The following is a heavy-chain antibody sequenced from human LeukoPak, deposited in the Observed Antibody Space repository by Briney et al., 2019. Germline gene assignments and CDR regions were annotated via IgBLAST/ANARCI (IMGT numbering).Heavy chain of an antibody. V-gene: IGHV4-39*07. J-gene: IGHJ6*03. CDR1: GGSISSSSYY. D-gene: IGHD2-15*01. CDR2: IHYSGST. Sequence: PSETLSLTCTVSGGSISSSSYYWGWIRQPPGKGPEWIGSIHYSGSTNYNPSLKSRVTISVDTSKNQFSLKLSSVTAADTAVYYCARGYCSGGSCYSYYYYNYMDAWGKGTTVTVSS. CDR3: ARGYCSGGSCYSYYYYNYMDA.